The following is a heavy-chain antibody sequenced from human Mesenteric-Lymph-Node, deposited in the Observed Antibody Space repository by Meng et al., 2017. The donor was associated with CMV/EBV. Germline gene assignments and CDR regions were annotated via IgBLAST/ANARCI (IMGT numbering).Heavy chain of an antibody. D-gene: IGHD6-6*01. CDR2: IYYSGST. V-gene: IGHV4-59*01. Sequence: GSLRLSCTVSGGPLTFYYWSWLRQSPGKGLEWIGYIYYSGSTNYNPSLKSRVTISVDTSKNQFSLKLSSVTAADTAVYYCARDVRYSSSTGYYYYGMDVWGQGTTVTVSS. CDR1: GGPLTFYY. CDR3: ARDVRYSSSTGYYYYGMDV. J-gene: IGHJ6*02.